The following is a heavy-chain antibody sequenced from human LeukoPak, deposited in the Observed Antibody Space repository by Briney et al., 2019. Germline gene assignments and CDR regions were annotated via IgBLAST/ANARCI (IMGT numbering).Heavy chain of an antibody. V-gene: IGHV4-30-4*07. J-gene: IGHJ4*02. CDR2: IYYSGST. D-gene: IGHD2-2*01. Sequence: SQTLSLTCAVSGGSISSGGYSWSWIRQPPGKGLEWIGYIYYSGSTYYNPSLKSRVTISVDTSKNQFSLKLSSVTAADTAVYYCARRVCSSTSCYGRHFDYWGQGTLVTVSS. CDR3: ARRVCSSTSCYGRHFDY. CDR1: GGSISSGGYS.